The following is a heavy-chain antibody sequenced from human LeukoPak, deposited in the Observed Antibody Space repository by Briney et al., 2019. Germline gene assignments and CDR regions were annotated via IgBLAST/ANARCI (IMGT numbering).Heavy chain of an antibody. CDR1: GFTFSSYA. D-gene: IGHD3-16*01. V-gene: IGHV3-30*04. CDR3: ARGGPRQGLFDY. J-gene: IGHJ4*02. Sequence: GGSLRLSCAASGFTFSSYAMHWVRQAPGKGLEWVAVISYDGSNKNYADSVKGRFTISRDNSKNTLYLQMNSLRAEDTTVYYCARGGPRQGLFDYWGQGTLVTVSS. CDR2: ISYDGSNK.